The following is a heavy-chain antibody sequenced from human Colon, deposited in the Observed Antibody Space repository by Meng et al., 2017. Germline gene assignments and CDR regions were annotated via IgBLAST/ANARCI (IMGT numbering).Heavy chain of an antibody. CDR3: ARSSTYYYGSGSSVLFDY. Sequence: QVQLPESGPGLVKPQQTLSLICSVSGGSNISGGSYWSWIRQHPQKGLEWIGYISNSGSAYYNPSLKSRVSISVDTSKNQFSLKLSSVTAADTAVYYCARSSTYYYGSGSSVLFDYWGQGTLVTVSS. J-gene: IGHJ4*02. D-gene: IGHD3-10*01. CDR2: ISNSGSA. CDR1: GGSNISGGSY. V-gene: IGHV4-31*02.